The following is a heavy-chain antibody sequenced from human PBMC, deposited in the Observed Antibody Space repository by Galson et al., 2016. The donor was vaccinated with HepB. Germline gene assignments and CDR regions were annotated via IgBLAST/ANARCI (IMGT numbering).Heavy chain of an antibody. CDR1: GFAFSNSA. CDR2: ISGTGRTI. CDR3: ANAPNGEPPPPLRD. Sequence: SLRLSCAASGFAFSNSAMNWVRQAPGKGLQWVSVISGTGRTIYYADSVKGRFTISRDISKNTVSLQMDSLRVEDTALYYCANAPNGEPPPPLRDWGQGTLVTVSS. J-gene: IGHJ4*02. V-gene: IGHV3-23*01. D-gene: IGHD4-17*01.